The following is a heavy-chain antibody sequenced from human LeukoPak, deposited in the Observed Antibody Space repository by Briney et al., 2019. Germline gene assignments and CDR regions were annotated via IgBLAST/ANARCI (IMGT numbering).Heavy chain of an antibody. V-gene: IGHV4-59*11. CDR2: ISYSENA. J-gene: IGHJ4*02. CDR1: GGSISSHY. D-gene: IGHD3-9*01. Sequence: SETLSLTCTVSGGSISSHYWSWIRQPPGKSLEWIGYISYSENAGYNPSHKSRVTISIDTPKNRFSLRLSSVTAADTAVYYCARRDIATGIDFWGQGILVTVSS. CDR3: ARRDIATGIDF.